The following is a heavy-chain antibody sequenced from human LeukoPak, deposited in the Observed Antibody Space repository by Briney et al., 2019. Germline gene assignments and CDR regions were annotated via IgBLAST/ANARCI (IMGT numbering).Heavy chain of an antibody. CDR3: ARGVTGAAAGKWRFDP. CDR2: IYYSGST. D-gene: IGHD6-13*01. J-gene: IGHJ5*02. CDR1: GGSISSYY. Sequence: PSETLSLTCTVSGGSISSYYWSWIRQPPGKGLEWIGYIYYSGSTNYNPSLKNRVTISVDTSKNQFSLKLSSVTAADTAVYYCARGVTGAAAGKWRFDPWGQGTLVTVSS. V-gene: IGHV4-59*01.